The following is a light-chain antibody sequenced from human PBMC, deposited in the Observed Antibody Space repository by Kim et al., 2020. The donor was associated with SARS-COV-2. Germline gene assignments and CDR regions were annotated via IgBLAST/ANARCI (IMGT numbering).Light chain of an antibody. CDR1: TGAVTSGYY. CDR3: LLYYGGAYV. Sequence: QAVVTQEPSLTVSPGGTVTLTCASSTGAVTSGYYPNWFQQKAGQAPRVLIYSTSNKHSWTPARFSGSLLGGKAALTLSGVRPEDEAEYYCLLYYGGAYVFGTGTKVTVL. V-gene: IGLV7-43*01. J-gene: IGLJ1*01. CDR2: STS.